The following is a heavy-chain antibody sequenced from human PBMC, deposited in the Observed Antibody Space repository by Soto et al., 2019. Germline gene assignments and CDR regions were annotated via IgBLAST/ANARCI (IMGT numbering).Heavy chain of an antibody. CDR3: APRDSGRLY. Sequence: QVQLQESGPGLVKPSGTLSLTCAVSGVSISSHDWWTWVRQPPGKGLEWIGESHQSWNTNYNSSLESRVTISSDKSKNQLPLQLSSVTVADTAVYYCAPRDSGRLYWGQGTLVTVSS. V-gene: IGHV4-4*02. D-gene: IGHD6-13*01. CDR2: SHQSWNT. J-gene: IGHJ4*02. CDR1: GVSISSHDW.